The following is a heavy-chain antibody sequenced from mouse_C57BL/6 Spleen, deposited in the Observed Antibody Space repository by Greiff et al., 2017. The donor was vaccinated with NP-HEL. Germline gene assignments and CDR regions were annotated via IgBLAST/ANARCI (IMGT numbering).Heavy chain of an antibody. CDR2: IYPGDGDT. V-gene: IGHV1-80*01. Sequence: QVQLQQSGAELVKPGASVKISCKASGYAFSSYWMNWVKQRPGKGLEWIGQIYPGDGDTNYNGKFKGKATLTADKSSSTAYMQLSSLTSEDSAVYFCARWGPYPYYAMDYWGQGTSVTVSS. CDR3: ARWGPYPYYAMDY. CDR1: GYAFSSYW. J-gene: IGHJ4*01. D-gene: IGHD2-10*01.